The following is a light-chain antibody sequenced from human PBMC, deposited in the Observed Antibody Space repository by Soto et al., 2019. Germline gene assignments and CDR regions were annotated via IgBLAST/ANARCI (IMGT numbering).Light chain of an antibody. V-gene: IGLV4-60*02. J-gene: IGLJ2*01. CDR2: LEGSGSY. CDR3: ETGDSNTL. CDR1: SGHSSYI. Sequence: QLVLTQSSSASASLGSSVKLTCTLSSGHSSYIIAWHQQQPGKAPRYLMKLEGSGSYNKGSGVPDRFSGSSSGADRYLTISNLQFEDEADYYCETGDSNTLFGGGTKLTVL.